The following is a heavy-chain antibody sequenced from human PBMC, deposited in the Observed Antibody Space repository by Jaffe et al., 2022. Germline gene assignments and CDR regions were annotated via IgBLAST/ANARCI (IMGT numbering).Heavy chain of an antibody. D-gene: IGHD3-3*01. V-gene: IGHV4-59*01. Sequence: QVQLQESGPGLVKPSETLSLTCTVSGGSISSYYWSWIRQPPGKGLEWIGYIYYSGSTNYNPSLKSRVTISVDTSKNQFSLKLSSVTAADTAVYYCARVIRDYDFWSGAYYYYYYMDVWGKGTTVTVSS. CDR1: GGSISSYY. CDR3: ARVIRDYDFWSGAYYYYYYMDV. J-gene: IGHJ6*03. CDR2: IYYSGST.